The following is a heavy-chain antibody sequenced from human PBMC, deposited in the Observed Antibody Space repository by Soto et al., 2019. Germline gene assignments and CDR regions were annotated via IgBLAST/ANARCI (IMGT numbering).Heavy chain of an antibody. CDR3: ARAFTDRWYSGTDDAFDI. CDR1: GFTFSSYS. CDR2: ISSSSSYI. Sequence: PGGSLRLSCAASGFTFSSYSMNWVRQAPGKGLEWVSSISSSSSYIYYADSVKGRFTISRDNAKNSLYLQMNSLRAEDTAVYYCARAFTDRWYSGTDDAFDIWGQGTMLNVSS. J-gene: IGHJ3*02. V-gene: IGHV3-21*01. D-gene: IGHD1-26*01.